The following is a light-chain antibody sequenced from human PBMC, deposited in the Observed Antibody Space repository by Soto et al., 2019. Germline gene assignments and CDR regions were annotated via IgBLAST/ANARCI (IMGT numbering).Light chain of an antibody. J-gene: IGLJ1*01. CDR2: EVS. CDR1: SSDVGGYNY. V-gene: IGLV2-14*01. Sequence: QSVLTQPASVSGSPGQSITISCTGTSSDVGGYNYVSWYQQHPGKAPKLMIYEVSNRPSGVSNRFSGSKSGNTASLTISGLQAEDDADYYCSSYTSSSPYVFRTGTTVTVL. CDR3: SSYTSSSPYV.